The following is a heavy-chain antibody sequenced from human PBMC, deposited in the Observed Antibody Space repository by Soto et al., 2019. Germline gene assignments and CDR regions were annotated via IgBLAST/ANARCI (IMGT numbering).Heavy chain of an antibody. CDR1: GYTFTSYG. CDR2: ISAYNGNT. V-gene: IGHV1-18*04. Sequence: ASVKVSCKASGYTFTSYGISWVRQAPGQGLEWMGWISAYNGNTNYAQKLQGRVTMTTDTSTSTAYMELRSLRSDDTAVYYCARDSPSIFGVVRNWFDPWGQGTLVTV. CDR3: ARDSPSIFGVVRNWFDP. J-gene: IGHJ5*02. D-gene: IGHD3-3*01.